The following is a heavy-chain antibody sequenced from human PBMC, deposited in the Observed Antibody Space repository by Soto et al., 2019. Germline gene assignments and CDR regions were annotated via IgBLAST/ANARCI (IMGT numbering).Heavy chain of an antibody. CDR3: ARTYYGGPGY. V-gene: IGHV4-39*01. Sequence: SETLSLTCAIYGASTSSSSYYWGRIRQPPGKGLEWIGNINYSGSTYYNPSLKSRVTISVDTSKNQFSLNLSSVTAADTAVYYCARTYYGGPGYWGQGTLVTVSS. J-gene: IGHJ4*02. CDR1: GASTSSSSYY. CDR2: INYSGST. D-gene: IGHD4-17*01.